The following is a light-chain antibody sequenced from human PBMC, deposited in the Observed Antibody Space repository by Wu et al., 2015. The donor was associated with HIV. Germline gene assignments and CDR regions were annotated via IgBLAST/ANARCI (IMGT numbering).Light chain of an antibody. CDR3: QQYYSYPLA. V-gene: IGKV1-6*01. Sequence: AIQMTQSPSSLSASVGDRVTITCRASQGIRNDLGWYQQKPGKAPKLLIYAASSLQSGVPSRFSGSGSGTGFTLIISRLQSEDSATYYCQQYYSYPLAFGRGTKLQIK. J-gene: IGKJ2*01. CDR1: QGIRND. CDR2: AAS.